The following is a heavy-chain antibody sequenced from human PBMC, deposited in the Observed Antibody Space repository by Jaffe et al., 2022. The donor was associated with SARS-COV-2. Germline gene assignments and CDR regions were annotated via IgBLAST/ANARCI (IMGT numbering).Heavy chain of an antibody. V-gene: IGHV6-1*01. J-gene: IGHJ4*02. D-gene: IGHD6-13*01. Sequence: QVQLQQSGPGLVKPSQTLSLTCAISGDSVSSNSAAWNWIRQSPSRGLEWLGRTYYRSKWYNDYAVSVKSRITINPDTSKNQFSLQLNSVTPEDTAVYYCARVRSSGPYSSSWSPHFDYWGQGTLVTVSS. CDR3: ARVRSSGPYSSSWSPHFDY. CDR1: GDSVSSNSAA. CDR2: TYYRSKWYN.